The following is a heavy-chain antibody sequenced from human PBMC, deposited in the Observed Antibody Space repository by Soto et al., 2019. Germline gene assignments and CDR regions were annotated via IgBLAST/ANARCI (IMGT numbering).Heavy chain of an antibody. CDR3: EKDVFVVVTAIPGDYFDY. J-gene: IGHJ4*02. Sequence: GGSLRLSCAASGLTFSSYGMHWVRQAPGKGLEWVAVISYDGSSKYYADSVKGRFTISRDNSKNTLYLQMNSLRGEDTAVYYCEKDVFVVVTAIPGDYFDYWGQGTLVTVSS. CDR1: GLTFSSYG. D-gene: IGHD2-21*02. CDR2: ISYDGSSK. V-gene: IGHV3-30*18.